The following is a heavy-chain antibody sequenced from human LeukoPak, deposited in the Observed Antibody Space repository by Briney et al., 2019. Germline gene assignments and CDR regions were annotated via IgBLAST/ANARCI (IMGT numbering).Heavy chain of an antibody. CDR2: INHSGST. V-gene: IGHV4-34*01. D-gene: IGHD3-3*01. Sequence: SETLSLTCAVYGGSFSGYYWSWIRQPPGKGLEWIGEINHSGSTNYNPSLKSLVTISVDTSKNQFSLKLSSVTAADTAVYYCARAGRGSGYLSYWGQGTLVTVSS. CDR3: ARAGRGSGYLSY. J-gene: IGHJ4*02. CDR1: GGSFSGYY.